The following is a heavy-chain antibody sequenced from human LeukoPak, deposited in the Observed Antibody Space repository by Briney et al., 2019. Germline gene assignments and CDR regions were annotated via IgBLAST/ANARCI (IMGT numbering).Heavy chain of an antibody. CDR3: AKDMANYYDSSGYHRALDY. CDR1: GFTFSSYA. CDR2: ISGSGGST. Sequence: GGSLRLSCAASGFTFSSYAMSWVRQAPGKGLEWVSAISGSGGSTYYADSVKGRFSISRDNSKNTLYLQMNSLRAEDTAVYYRAKDMANYYDSSGYHRALDYWGRGTLVTVSS. D-gene: IGHD3-22*01. J-gene: IGHJ4*02. V-gene: IGHV3-23*01.